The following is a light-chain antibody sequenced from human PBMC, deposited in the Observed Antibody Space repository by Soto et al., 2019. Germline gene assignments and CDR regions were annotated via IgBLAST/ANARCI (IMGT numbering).Light chain of an antibody. J-gene: IGKJ1*01. CDR1: QSVSSSY. CDR3: QQYGSSPRT. CDR2: DAS. V-gene: IGKV3-20*01. Sequence: EIVLTQSPGTLSLSPGERATLSCRASQSVSSSYLAWYQQKPGQAPRLLIYDASTRATGIPPRFSGSGSGTDFTLTISRLEPEDFAVYYCQQYGSSPRTFGPGTKVDI.